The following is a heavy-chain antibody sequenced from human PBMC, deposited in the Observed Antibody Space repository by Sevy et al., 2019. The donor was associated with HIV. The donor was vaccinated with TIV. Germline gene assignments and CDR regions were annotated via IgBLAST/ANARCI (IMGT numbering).Heavy chain of an antibody. CDR3: AINSVGATTTFDP. D-gene: IGHD1-26*01. J-gene: IGHJ5*02. CDR2: FDPEDGET. CDR1: GYTLTELS. V-gene: IGHV1-24*01. Sequence: ASVKVSCKVSGYTLTELSMHWVRQAPGKGLEWMGGFDPEDGETIYAQKFQGRVTMTKDTSTDTAYMELSSLRSEDTAVYYCAINSVGATTTFDPWGHGTLVTVSS.